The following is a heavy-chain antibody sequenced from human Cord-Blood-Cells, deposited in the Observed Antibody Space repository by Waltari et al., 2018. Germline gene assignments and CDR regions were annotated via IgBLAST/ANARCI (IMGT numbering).Heavy chain of an antibody. CDR2: NYSGGST. V-gene: IGHV3-53*01. D-gene: IGHD6-13*01. J-gene: IGHJ4*02. Sequence: EVQLVESGGGLIQPGGSLRLSCAASGFTVGSNYMSWVRQAPGKGCGCVSVNYSGGSTYYADSVKGRFTISRDNSKNRLYLQMNSLRAEDTAVYYCALTAAGTTGAGLYWGQGTLVTVSS. CDR1: GFTVGSNY. CDR3: ALTAAGTTGAGLY.